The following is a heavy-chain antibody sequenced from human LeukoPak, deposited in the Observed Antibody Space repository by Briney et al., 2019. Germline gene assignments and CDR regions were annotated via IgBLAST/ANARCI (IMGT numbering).Heavy chain of an antibody. CDR3: ARGRTITIFGVVIEGYFDY. V-gene: IGHV4-59*12. CDR2: IYYSGST. CDR1: GGSISSYY. J-gene: IGHJ4*02. Sequence: SETLSLTCTVSGGSISSYYWSWIRQPPGKGLEWIGYIYYSGSTNYNPSLKSRVTISVDASKNQFSLKLSSVTAADTAVYYCARGRTITIFGVVIEGYFDYWGQGTLVTVSS. D-gene: IGHD3-3*01.